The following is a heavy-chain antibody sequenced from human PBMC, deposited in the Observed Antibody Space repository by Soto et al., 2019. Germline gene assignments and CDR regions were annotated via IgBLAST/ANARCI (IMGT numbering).Heavy chain of an antibody. CDR2: INAGNGDT. J-gene: IGHJ4*02. V-gene: IGHV1-3*01. CDR3: ARDLMVRAVTVPGY. CDR1: GYTFTSYA. D-gene: IGHD3-10*01. Sequence: QVQLVQSGVEVKKPGASVKVSCKASGYTFTSYAMHWVRQAPGQRLECMGWINAGNGDTRYSQKFQGGVXXTRDTSASTAYMELSSLRSEDTAVYYCARDLMVRAVTVPGYWGQGTLVTVSS.